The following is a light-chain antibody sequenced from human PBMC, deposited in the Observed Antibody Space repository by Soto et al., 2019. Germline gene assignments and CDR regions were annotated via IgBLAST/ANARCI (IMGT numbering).Light chain of an antibody. CDR1: QRISRN. V-gene: IGKV3-15*01. CDR2: DAS. Sequence: EIVLTQSPAPLSVSPGESATLSCRASQRISRNLAWYQQKPGQAPRLLIYDASTRATAIPARFSGSGSETEFTLTISSLQSEDSAVYYCQQYNNWPPWTFGQGTKVEIK. CDR3: QQYNNWPPWT. J-gene: IGKJ1*01.